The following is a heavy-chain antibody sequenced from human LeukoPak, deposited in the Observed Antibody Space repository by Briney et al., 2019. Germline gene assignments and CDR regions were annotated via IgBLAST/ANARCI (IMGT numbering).Heavy chain of an antibody. J-gene: IGHJ4*02. D-gene: IGHD5-18*01. CDR3: ARERYSYGNDY. V-gene: IGHV4-34*01. CDR1: GGSFSGYY. Sequence: SETLSPTCAVYGGSFSGYYWSWIRQLPGKGLEWIGEINHSGSTNYNPSLKSRVTISVDTSKNQFSLKLSSVTAADTAVYYCARERYSYGNDYWGQGTLVTVSS. CDR2: INHSGST.